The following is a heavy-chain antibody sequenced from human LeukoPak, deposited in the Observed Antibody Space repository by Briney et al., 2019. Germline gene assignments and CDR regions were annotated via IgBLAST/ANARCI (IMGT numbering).Heavy chain of an antibody. CDR3: ARGKIDSYGGNLPHYYGMDV. CDR2: ISGSSSTI. Sequence: GGSLRLSCAASGFTFSSYSMNWVRQAPGKGLEWVSYISGSSSTIYYADSVKGRFTISRDNAKNSLYLQMNSLRAEDTAVYYCARGKIDSYGGNLPHYYGMDVWGQGTTVTVSS. J-gene: IGHJ6*02. D-gene: IGHD4-23*01. CDR1: GFTFSSYS. V-gene: IGHV3-48*01.